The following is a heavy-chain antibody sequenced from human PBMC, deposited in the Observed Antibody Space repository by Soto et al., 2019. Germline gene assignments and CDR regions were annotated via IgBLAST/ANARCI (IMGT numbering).Heavy chain of an antibody. Sequence: GESLKISCKTSGYNFDNYWIIWVRQMPGKGLEWMGRVDPSDSYVNYSPSFQGHIAISIDKSINTAYLQWSSLKASDTAIYYCARPKGGTDWLAPWGQGTRVTVSS. CDR1: GYNFDNYW. V-gene: IGHV5-10-1*01. J-gene: IGHJ5*02. D-gene: IGHD3-16*01. CDR2: VDPSDSYV. CDR3: ARPKGGTDWLAP.